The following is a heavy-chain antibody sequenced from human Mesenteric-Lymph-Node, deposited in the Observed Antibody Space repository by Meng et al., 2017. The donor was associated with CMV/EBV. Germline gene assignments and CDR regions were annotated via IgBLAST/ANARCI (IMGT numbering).Heavy chain of an antibody. J-gene: IGHJ4*02. CDR3: ARGDTVVTPDY. V-gene: IGHV1-2*02. CDR1: GYTFTAYC. D-gene: IGHD4-23*01. CDR2: IHPNSGAT. Sequence: GESLKISCKASGYTFTAYCIHWMRQAPGQGLEWVGWIHPNSGATNYAQNFQGRVTMTRDTSITTAYMDLSSLRIDDTAVYYCARGDTVVTPDYWGQGSLVTVSS.